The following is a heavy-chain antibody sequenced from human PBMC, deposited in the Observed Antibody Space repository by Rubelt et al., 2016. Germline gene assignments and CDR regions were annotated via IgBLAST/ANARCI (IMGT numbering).Heavy chain of an antibody. Sequence: QVQLVESGGGVVQPGRSLRLSCAASGFTFSSYAMHWVRQAPGKGLEWVAVISYDGSNKYYADSVKGRFTISRDNSKNTLYLQMNSLRAEDTAVYYCARDFPESIAARFDYWGQGTLVTVSS. CDR2: ISYDGSNK. D-gene: IGHD6-6*01. J-gene: IGHJ4*02. CDR1: GFTFSSYA. CDR3: ARDFPESIAARFDY. V-gene: IGHV3-30*04.